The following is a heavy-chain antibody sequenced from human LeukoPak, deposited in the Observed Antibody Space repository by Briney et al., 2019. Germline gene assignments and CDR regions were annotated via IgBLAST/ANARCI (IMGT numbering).Heavy chain of an antibody. CDR3: ARGVIAAAGTKGTGPFDY. Sequence: ASVKVSCKASGYTFTSYYMHWVRQAPGQGLEWMGIINPSGGSTSYAQKFQGKVTMTRDTSTSRVYMELSSLRSEDTAVYYCARGVIAAAGTKGTGPFDYWGQGTLVTVSS. V-gene: IGHV1-46*01. D-gene: IGHD6-13*01. J-gene: IGHJ4*02. CDR2: INPSGGST. CDR1: GYTFTSYY.